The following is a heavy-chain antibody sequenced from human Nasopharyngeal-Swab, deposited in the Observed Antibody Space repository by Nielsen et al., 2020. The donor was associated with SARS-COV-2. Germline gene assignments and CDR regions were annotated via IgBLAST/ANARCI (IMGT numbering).Heavy chain of an antibody. CDR1: SYSISSGYY. Sequence: SETLSLTCTVSSYSISSGYYWAWIRQPPGKGLEWIGSIYHGGSTYYTPSLESRVTISVDTSNNHFSLKLTSVTAADTAVYYCARELSNTPKYNWFDPWGQGTLVTVSS. CDR2: IYHGGST. CDR3: ARELSNTPKYNWFDP. V-gene: IGHV4-38-2*02. J-gene: IGHJ5*02. D-gene: IGHD5-18*01.